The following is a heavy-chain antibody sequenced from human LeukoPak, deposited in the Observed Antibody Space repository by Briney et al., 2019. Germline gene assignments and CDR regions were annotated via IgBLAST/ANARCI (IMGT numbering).Heavy chain of an antibody. CDR2: ISGSGGST. CDR1: GFTFDDYA. J-gene: IGHJ4*02. V-gene: IGHV3-23*01. Sequence: GGSLRLSCAASGFTFDDYAMSWVRQAPGKGLEWVSAISGSGGSTYYADSVKGRFTISRDNSKNTLYLQMNSLRAEDTAVYYCAKDPRGGYDSSGYYIDWGQGTLVTVSS. D-gene: IGHD3-22*01. CDR3: AKDPRGGYDSSGYYID.